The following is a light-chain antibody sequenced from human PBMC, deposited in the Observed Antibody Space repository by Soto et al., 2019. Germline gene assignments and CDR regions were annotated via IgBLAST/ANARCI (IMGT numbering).Light chain of an antibody. Sequence: EIVMTQSPATLSVSPGERATLSCRASQSVSSNLAWYQQKPGQAPRLLIYGASTRATGIPARFSGSGSGTDFTLTISSLEPEDFAVYYCQQRGNWPLTFGGGTKVDNK. CDR1: QSVSSN. CDR3: QQRGNWPLT. V-gene: IGKV3-15*01. CDR2: GAS. J-gene: IGKJ4*01.